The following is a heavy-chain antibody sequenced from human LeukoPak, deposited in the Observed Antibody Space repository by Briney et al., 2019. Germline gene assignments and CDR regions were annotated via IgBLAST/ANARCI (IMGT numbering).Heavy chain of an antibody. V-gene: IGHV4-34*01. Sequence: SETLSLTCAVYGGSFSGYYWTWIRQTPGKGLEWIGEMNPSGSTNYNPSLKSRVTISVDTSKNQFSLKLSSVTAADTAVYYCARSRQDVTMIVVVMTAVSYYLDVWGKGTTVTVS. CDR3: ARSRQDVTMIVVVMTAVSYYLDV. CDR1: GGSFSGYY. CDR2: MNPSGST. J-gene: IGHJ6*03. D-gene: IGHD3-22*01.